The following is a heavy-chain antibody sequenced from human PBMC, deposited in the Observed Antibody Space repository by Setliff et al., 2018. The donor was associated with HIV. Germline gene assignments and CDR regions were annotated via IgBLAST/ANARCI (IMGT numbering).Heavy chain of an antibody. CDR3: ARRPPLTTGREYYFDF. D-gene: IGHD1-1*01. Sequence: SETLSLTCSVSGGSLISGGYYWSWIRQHPGKGLEWIGYVYYTGKAYYNPSLESRISMSVDTSKNQFSLKLTSVTAADTAIYYCARRPPLTTGREYYFDFWGQGTLVTVSS. J-gene: IGHJ4*02. V-gene: IGHV4-31*03. CDR1: GGSLISGGYY. CDR2: VYYTGKA.